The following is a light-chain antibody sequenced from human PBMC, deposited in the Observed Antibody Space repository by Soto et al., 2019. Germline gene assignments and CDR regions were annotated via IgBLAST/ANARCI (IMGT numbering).Light chain of an antibody. V-gene: IGKV3D-20*02. CDR2: GES. J-gene: IGKJ5*01. Sequence: EIVLTHSPGTLSLSPGEGAALSCRASQILSSNYLAWYQQKPGQAPRLLIYGESRRATGIPDRFSGSGSGTDFTLTISSLEPEDSAVYYCQQRNIWPPVTFGQGTRLEIK. CDR1: QILSSNY. CDR3: QQRNIWPPVT.